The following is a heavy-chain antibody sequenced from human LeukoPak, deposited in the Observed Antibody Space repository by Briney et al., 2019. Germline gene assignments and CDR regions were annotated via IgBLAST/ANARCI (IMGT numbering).Heavy chain of an antibody. J-gene: IGHJ4*02. CDR1: GASISSYY. Sequence: SETLSLTCTVSGASISSYYWSWIRQPPGKGLEWIGYIYYSGSTNYNPSLKSRVTISVDTSKNQFSLKLSSVTAADTAVYYCARLTPEAMPDDWGQGTLVTVSS. D-gene: IGHD1-14*01. CDR2: IYYSGST. V-gene: IGHV4-59*08. CDR3: ARLTPEAMPDD.